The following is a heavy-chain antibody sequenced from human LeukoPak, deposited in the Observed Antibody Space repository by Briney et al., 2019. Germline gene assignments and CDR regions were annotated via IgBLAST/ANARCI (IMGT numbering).Heavy chain of an antibody. J-gene: IGHJ4*02. CDR2: ISWNSNEI. CDR1: GFDFADQA. CDR3: AGASSTSCYY. D-gene: IGHD2-2*01. V-gene: IGHV3-9*01. Sequence: GRSLRLSCVASGFDFADQAMHWVRQAPGKGLEWVSGISWNSNEIIYADSVRGRFTISRDNAKKSLFLQMNSLRPEDTAFYYCAGASSTSCYYWGQGTLVTVSS.